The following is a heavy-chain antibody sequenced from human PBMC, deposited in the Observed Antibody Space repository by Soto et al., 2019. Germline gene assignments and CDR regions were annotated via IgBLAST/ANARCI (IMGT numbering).Heavy chain of an antibody. J-gene: IGHJ4*02. Sequence: QVQLVESGGGVVQPGRSLRLSCAGSGFTFTNYGLHWVRQAPGKGLEWVAAISYDGSNKYYADSVKGRFTISRDFSKNMLYLQMDSLRAEDTAVYYCAKDGAPRYCTRSSCHPAGAYWGQGTLLTVSS. D-gene: IGHD2-15*01. CDR2: ISYDGSNK. CDR1: GFTFTNYG. CDR3: AKDGAPRYCTRSSCHPAGAY. V-gene: IGHV3-30*18.